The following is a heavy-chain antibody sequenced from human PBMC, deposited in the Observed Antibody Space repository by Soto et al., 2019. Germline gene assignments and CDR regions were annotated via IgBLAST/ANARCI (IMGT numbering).Heavy chain of an antibody. CDR2: IYYIGST. J-gene: IGHJ4*02. CDR1: GGSISSGGYY. D-gene: IGHD4-4*01. CDR3: ASSIDY. Sequence: PSETLSLTCTVSGGSISSGGYYWRWIRQHPGKGLEWIGYIYYIGSTYYNPSLTSRVTISVDTSNNQFSLKLSSVTAADTAVYYCASSIDYWGQGTLVTASS. V-gene: IGHV4-31*03.